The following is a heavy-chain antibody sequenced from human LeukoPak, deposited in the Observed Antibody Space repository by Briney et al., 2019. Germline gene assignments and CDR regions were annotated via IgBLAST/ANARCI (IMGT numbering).Heavy chain of an antibody. CDR2: IWYDGSNK. D-gene: IGHD3-22*01. J-gene: IGHJ3*02. CDR1: GFTFSSYG. Sequence: GGSLRPSCAASGFTFSSYGMHWVRQAPGKGLEWVAVIWYDGSNKYYADSVKGRFTISRDNSKNTLYLQMNSLRAEDTAVYYCARSHPITYYYDSSAERSAFDIWGQGTMVTVSS. V-gene: IGHV3-33*01. CDR3: ARSHPITYYYDSSAERSAFDI.